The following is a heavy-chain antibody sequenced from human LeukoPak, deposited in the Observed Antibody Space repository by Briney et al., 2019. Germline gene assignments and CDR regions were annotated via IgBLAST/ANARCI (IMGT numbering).Heavy chain of an antibody. CDR3: AEAVAGTNYYYYYMDV. D-gene: IGHD6-19*01. V-gene: IGHV1-69*06. CDR2: IIPIFGTA. CDR1: GYTFTSYG. J-gene: IGHJ6*03. Sequence: GASVKVSCKASGYTFTSYGISWVRQAPGQGLEWMGGIIPIFGTANYAQKFQGRVTITADKSTSTAYMELSSLRSEDTAVYYCAEAVAGTNYYYYYMDVWGKGTTVTVSS.